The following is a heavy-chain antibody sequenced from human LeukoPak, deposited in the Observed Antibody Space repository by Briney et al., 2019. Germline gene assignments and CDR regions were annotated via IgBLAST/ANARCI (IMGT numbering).Heavy chain of an antibody. D-gene: IGHD5-12*01. J-gene: IGHJ6*02. Sequence: GGSLRLSCAASGFTFSDYYMSWIRQAPGKGLEWVSYISSSSSYTNYADSVKGRFTISRDNAKNSLYLQMSSLRAEDTAVYYCARDGEVGQWLRPMYYYYGMDVWGQGTTVTVSS. CDR1: GFTFSDYY. V-gene: IGHV3-11*05. CDR2: ISSSSSYT. CDR3: ARDGEVGQWLRPMYYYYGMDV.